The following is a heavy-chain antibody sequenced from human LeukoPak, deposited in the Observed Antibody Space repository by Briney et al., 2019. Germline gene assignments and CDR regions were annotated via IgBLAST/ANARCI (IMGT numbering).Heavy chain of an antibody. J-gene: IGHJ1*01. CDR3: AKEGAITQYFQH. D-gene: IGHD1-26*01. CDR2: ISWNSGSI. Sequence: PGRSLRLSCAASGFTFDDYAMHWVRQAPGKGLEWVSGISWNSGSIGYADSVKGRFTISRDNAKNSLYLQMNSLRAEDTALYYCAKEGAITQYFQHWGQGTLVTVSS. V-gene: IGHV3-9*01. CDR1: GFTFDDYA.